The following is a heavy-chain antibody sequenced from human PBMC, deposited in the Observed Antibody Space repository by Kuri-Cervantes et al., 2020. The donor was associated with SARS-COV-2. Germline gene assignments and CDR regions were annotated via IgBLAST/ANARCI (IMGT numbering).Heavy chain of an antibody. Sequence: ASVKVSCKASGYTFTSYDINWVRQATGQGLEWMGWMKPNSGNTGYAQKFQGRVTITADESTSTAYMELSSLRSEDTAVYYCARDQERRGYSYGYSISSWGQGTLVTVSS. J-gene: IGHJ4*02. D-gene: IGHD5-18*01. CDR3: ARDQERRGYSYGYSISS. V-gene: IGHV1-8*03. CDR1: GYTFTSYD. CDR2: MKPNSGNT.